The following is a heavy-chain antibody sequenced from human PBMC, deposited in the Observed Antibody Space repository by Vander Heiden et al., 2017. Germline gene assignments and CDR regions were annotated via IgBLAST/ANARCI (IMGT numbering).Heavy chain of an antibody. CDR1: GFTFSSYA. D-gene: IGHD5-18*01. J-gene: IGHJ4*02. V-gene: IGHV3-23*01. Sequence: EVKVLESGGGLVQPGGSLRLSCAASGFTFSSYAMSWVRQAPGRGLEWVSTISGTGGSTYYADSVKGRFTISRDNSENTLYLQMKSLRAEETAVYYCAKAIGWARGYSYGYEGDDYWFQGTLVTVYS. CDR3: AKAIGWARGYSYGYEGDDY. CDR2: ISGTGGST.